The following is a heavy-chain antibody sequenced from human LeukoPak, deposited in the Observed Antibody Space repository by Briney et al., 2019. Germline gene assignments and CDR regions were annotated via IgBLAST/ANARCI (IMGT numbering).Heavy chain of an antibody. V-gene: IGHV1-2*02. D-gene: IGHD3/OR15-3a*01. J-gene: IGHJ4*02. Sequence: ASMKVSCKASGYTFTGYYMHWVRQAPGQGLEWMGWINPNSGGTNYAQKFQGRITMTRDTSISTVYMELSRLRSDDTAVYYCVRGGALYYDFWDWGQGTLVTVSS. CDR2: INPNSGGT. CDR1: GYTFTGYY. CDR3: VRGGALYYDFWD.